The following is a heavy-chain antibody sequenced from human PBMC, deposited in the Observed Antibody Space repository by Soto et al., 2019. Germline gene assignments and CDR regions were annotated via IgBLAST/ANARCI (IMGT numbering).Heavy chain of an antibody. D-gene: IGHD3-10*01. CDR2: IIPIFGTA. CDR3: ASYGSGSSNWFDP. V-gene: IGHV1-69*13. Sequence: ASVKVSCKASGGTFSSYAISWVRQAPGQGLEWMGGIIPIFGTANYAQKFQGRVTITADESTSTAYMELSSLRSEDTAVYYCASYGSGSSNWFDPWGQGTRVTVSS. CDR1: GGTFSSYA. J-gene: IGHJ5*02.